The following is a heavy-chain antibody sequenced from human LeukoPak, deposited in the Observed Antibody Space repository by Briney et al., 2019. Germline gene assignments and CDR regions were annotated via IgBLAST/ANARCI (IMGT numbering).Heavy chain of an antibody. Sequence: SETLSLTCAVYGGSFSGYYWSWIRQPPGKGLEWIGEINHSGSTNYNPSLKSRVTISVDTSKNQFSLKLSSVTAADTAVYYCARRTPYGELDYWGQGTLVTVSS. J-gene: IGHJ4*02. V-gene: IGHV4-34*01. CDR3: ARRTPYGELDY. CDR1: GGSFSGYY. CDR2: INHSGST. D-gene: IGHD4-17*01.